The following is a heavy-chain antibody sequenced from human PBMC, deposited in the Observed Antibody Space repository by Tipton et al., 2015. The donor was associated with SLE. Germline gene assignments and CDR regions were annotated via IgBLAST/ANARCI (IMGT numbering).Heavy chain of an antibody. D-gene: IGHD2-15*01. CDR2: DYYSGTT. V-gene: IGHV4-39*07. Sequence: LRLSCTVSGGSISSSSYYWGWIRQPPGKGLEWIGTDYYSGTTYYNPSLKSRVTISVDTSKNQFSLKLSSLTAADTAVYFCARHGTNGYCSGGSCSPGAWFDPWGQGTLVTVSS. CDR1: GGSISSSSYY. CDR3: ARHGTNGYCSGGSCSPGAWFDP. J-gene: IGHJ5*02.